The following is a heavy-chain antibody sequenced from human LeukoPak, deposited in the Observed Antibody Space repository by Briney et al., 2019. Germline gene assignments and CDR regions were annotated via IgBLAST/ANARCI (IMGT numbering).Heavy chain of an antibody. J-gene: IGHJ5*02. CDR2: IYYSGST. Sequence: SETLSLTCTVSGGSISSYYWSWIRQPPGKGLEWIGYIYYSGSTNYNPSLKSRVTMSVDTSKNQSSLKLSSVTAADTAVYYCARESRMGFDPWGQGTLVTVSS. D-gene: IGHD2-8*01. CDR1: GGSISSYY. CDR3: ARESRMGFDP. V-gene: IGHV4-59*12.